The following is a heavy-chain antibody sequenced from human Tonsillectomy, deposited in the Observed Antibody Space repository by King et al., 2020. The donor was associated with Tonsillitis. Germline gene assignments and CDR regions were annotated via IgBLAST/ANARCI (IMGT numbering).Heavy chain of an antibody. CDR3: ARDFQYYYDSSGDAFDI. CDR1: GYTFTSYY. V-gene: IGHV1-46*01. CDR2: INPSGGSK. D-gene: IGHD3-22*01. J-gene: IGHJ3*02. Sequence: QLVQSGAEVKKPGASVKVSCKASGYTFTSYYMHWVRQAPGQGLEWMGIINPSGGSKSYAQKFQGRVTMTRETSTSTVYMALSSLRSEDTAVYYFARDFQYYYDSSGDAFDIWGQGTMVTVSS.